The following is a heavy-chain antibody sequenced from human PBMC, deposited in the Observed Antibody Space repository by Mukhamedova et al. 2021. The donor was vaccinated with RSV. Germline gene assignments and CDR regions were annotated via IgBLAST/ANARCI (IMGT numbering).Heavy chain of an antibody. D-gene: IGHD6-13*01. CDR2: IYPGDSDT. J-gene: IGHJ6*02. CDR3: AWTGLAAATHYYYYGMDV. Sequence: WVRQMPGKGLEWMGIIYPGDSDTRYSPSFQGQVTISADKSISTAYLQWSSLKASDTAMYYCAWTGLAAATHYYYYGMDVWGQGTTVT. V-gene: IGHV5-51*01.